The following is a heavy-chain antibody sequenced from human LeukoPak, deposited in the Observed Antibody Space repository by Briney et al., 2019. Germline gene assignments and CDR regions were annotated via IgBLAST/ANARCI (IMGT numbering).Heavy chain of an antibody. D-gene: IGHD3-3*02. Sequence: GGSLRLSCAASGFTFSTYSMNWVRQAPGKGLEWVSSISGSSSHIYYPDSVKGRFTISRDNAKNSLYLQLSSLRVQETAVYYCVSFDGWGQGALVTVAS. V-gene: IGHV3-21*01. J-gene: IGHJ5*02. CDR1: GFTFSTYS. CDR3: VSFDG. CDR2: ISGSSSHI.